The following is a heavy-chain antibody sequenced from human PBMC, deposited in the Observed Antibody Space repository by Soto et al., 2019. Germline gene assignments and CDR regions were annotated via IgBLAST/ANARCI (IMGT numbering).Heavy chain of an antibody. CDR3: ARDFTVAAIGVGVDY. Sequence: QVQLVESGGGVVQPGRSLRLSCAASGFTFSTYAMHWVRQAPGKGLEWVADIWYDGSKKNYADSVKGRFTISRDNSKDTLYLKMNSLRAEDAAVYYCARDFTVAAIGVGVDYWGQGTLVTVSS. CDR1: GFTFSTYA. J-gene: IGHJ4*02. V-gene: IGHV3-33*08. CDR2: IWYDGSKK. D-gene: IGHD6-19*01.